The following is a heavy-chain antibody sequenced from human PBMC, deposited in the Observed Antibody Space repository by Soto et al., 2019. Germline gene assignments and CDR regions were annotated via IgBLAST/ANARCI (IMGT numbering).Heavy chain of an antibody. V-gene: IGHV1-46*01. CDR3: ARYEQQLQFDY. CDR1: GYTFTSYY. D-gene: IGHD6-13*01. Sequence: ASVKVSCKASGYTFTSYYMHWVRQAPRQGPEWMGIINPSGGSTSYAQKFQGRVTMTRDTSTSTVYMELSSLRSEDTAVYYCARYEQQLQFDYWGQGTLVTVSS. J-gene: IGHJ4*02. CDR2: INPSGGST.